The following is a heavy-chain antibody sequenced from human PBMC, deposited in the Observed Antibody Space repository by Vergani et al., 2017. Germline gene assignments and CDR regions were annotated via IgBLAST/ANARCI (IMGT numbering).Heavy chain of an antibody. CDR2: ISYDGTQK. CDR1: GFTSSYYG. J-gene: IGHJ1*01. D-gene: IGHD1-1*01. V-gene: IGHV3-30*03. CDR3: ATKSCGTPGCQIGYFRE. Sequence: QVHLVESGGGVVQPGRSLRLSCVVSGFTSSYYGMHWVRQAPGKGLEWVAEISYDGTQKYYAASVKGRFTISRDNSKSTLYLQMNSLRTEDTAVYYCATKSCGTPGCQIGYFREWGQGTLVTVSS.